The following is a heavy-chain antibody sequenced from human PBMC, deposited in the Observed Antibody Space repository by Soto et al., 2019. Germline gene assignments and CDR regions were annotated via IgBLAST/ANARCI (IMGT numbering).Heavy chain of an antibody. D-gene: IGHD1-1*01. CDR2: IFYSGST. CDR3: ARVQSGVGYNWFDP. CDR1: GGSISSGAYY. Sequence: QVQLQESGPGLVKPSQTLSLTCTVSGGSISSGAYYWSWIRQHPGKGLEWIGYIFYSGSTNYNPSLKSRITISLDTSKIQFSLKMTSVTAADTALYYCARVQSGVGYNWFDPWGQGTLVTVSS. J-gene: IGHJ5*02. V-gene: IGHV4-31*03.